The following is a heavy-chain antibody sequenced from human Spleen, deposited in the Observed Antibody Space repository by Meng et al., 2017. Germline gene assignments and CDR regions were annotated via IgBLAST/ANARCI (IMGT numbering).Heavy chain of an antibody. CDR2: INPSGGDP. Sequence: ASVKVSCKASGYIFTKYYMNWERQAPGQGLEWMGIINPSGGDPGYAQKFQGRVSMTRDTSTNTVYMELSGLRSEDTAVYYCARDGVEGDSGYDFDYWGQGTLVTVSS. V-gene: IGHV1-46*01. CDR1: GYIFTKYY. CDR3: ARDGVEGDSGYDFDY. J-gene: IGHJ4*02. D-gene: IGHD5-12*01.